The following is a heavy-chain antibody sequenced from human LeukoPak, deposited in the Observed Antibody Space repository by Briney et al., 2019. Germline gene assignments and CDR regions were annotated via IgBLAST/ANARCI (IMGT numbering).Heavy chain of an antibody. CDR3: AKGGGLYDILTSYYYYGMDV. V-gene: IGHV3-23*01. CDR1: GFTFSSYA. Sequence: PGGSLRLSCAASGFTFSSYAMTWVRQAPGKGLEWVSGISGSGGDTYNADSVKGRFTISGDNSKNTLYLQMNSLRAEDTAVYYCAKGGGLYDILTSYYYYGMDVWGQGTTVTVSS. J-gene: IGHJ6*02. CDR2: ISGSGGDT. D-gene: IGHD3-9*01.